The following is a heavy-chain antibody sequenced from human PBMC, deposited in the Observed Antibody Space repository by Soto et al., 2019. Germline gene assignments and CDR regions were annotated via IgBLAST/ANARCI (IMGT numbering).Heavy chain of an antibody. CDR1: GFTFSSYG. D-gene: IGHD2-15*01. CDR2: ISYDGSNK. J-gene: IGHJ1*01. Sequence: QVQLVESGGGVVQPGRSLRLSCAASGFTFSSYGMHWVRQAPGKGLEWVAVISYDGSNKYYADSVKGRFTISRDNSKNILYLKMNSLRAEDTSVYYCAKDPTRYCSGGRCYGYSQSPKCFQHRGQGTLVTVSS. V-gene: IGHV3-30*18. CDR3: AKDPTRYCSGGRCYGYSQSPKCFQH.